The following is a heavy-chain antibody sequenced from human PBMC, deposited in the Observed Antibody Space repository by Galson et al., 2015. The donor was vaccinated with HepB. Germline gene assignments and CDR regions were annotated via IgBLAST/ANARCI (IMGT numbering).Heavy chain of an antibody. Sequence: SVKVSCKASGYTFTSYGISWVRQAPGQGLEWMGWISAYNGNTNYAQKLQGRVTMTTDTSTSTAYMELRSLRSDDTAVYYCARVGPKIQLWSDQIDIWGQGTMVTVSS. CDR1: GYTFTSYG. CDR2: ISAYNGNT. CDR3: ARVGPKIQLWSDQIDI. V-gene: IGHV1-18*04. D-gene: IGHD5-18*01. J-gene: IGHJ3*02.